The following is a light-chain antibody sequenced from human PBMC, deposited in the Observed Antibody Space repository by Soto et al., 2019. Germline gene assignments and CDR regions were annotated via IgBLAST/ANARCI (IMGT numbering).Light chain of an antibody. V-gene: IGLV1-40*01. Sequence: QSVLTQPPSVSGAPGQRVTISCTGSSSNIGALYDVHWYQQLPGTTPKLLIYANTNRPSGVPDRFSVSKSGTSASLATAGLQAEDEADYYCQSYDSDLSGWVFGGGTKLTVL. CDR1: SSNIGALYD. CDR3: QSYDSDLSGWV. CDR2: ANT. J-gene: IGLJ3*02.